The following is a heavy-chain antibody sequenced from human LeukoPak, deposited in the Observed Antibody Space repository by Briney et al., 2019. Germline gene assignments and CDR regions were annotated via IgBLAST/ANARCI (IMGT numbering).Heavy chain of an antibody. D-gene: IGHD3-9*01. CDR3: ARTYLLGHFDPPPGNWFDP. CDR1: GGSISSGGYY. Sequence: SETLSLTCTVSGGSISSGGYYWSWIRQHPGKGLEWIGYIYYSGSTYYNPSLKSRVTISVDTSKNQFSLKLSSVTAADTAVYYCARTYLLGHFDPPPGNWFDPWGQGSLVTVSS. V-gene: IGHV4-31*03. CDR2: IYYSGST. J-gene: IGHJ5*02.